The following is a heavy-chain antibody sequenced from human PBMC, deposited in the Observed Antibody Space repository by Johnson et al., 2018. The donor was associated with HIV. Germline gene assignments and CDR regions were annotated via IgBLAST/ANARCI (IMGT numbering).Heavy chain of an antibody. CDR1: GFTFDDFG. J-gene: IGHJ3*02. CDR2: IYSGGST. D-gene: IGHD2-8*01. Sequence: EVQLVESGGGVVRPGGSLRLCCAASGFTFDDFGMSWVRQAPGKGLEWVSVIYSGGSTYHADSVKGRFTISRDNSKNTLYLQMNSLSAEDTAVYYCARDQNIVLMGDVAPGAFDIWGQGKMVTVSS. V-gene: IGHV3-66*02. CDR3: ARDQNIVLMGDVAPGAFDI.